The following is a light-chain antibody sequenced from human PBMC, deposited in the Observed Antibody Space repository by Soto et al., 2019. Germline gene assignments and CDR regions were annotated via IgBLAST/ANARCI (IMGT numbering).Light chain of an antibody. CDR1: GSDVGGYNY. CDR3: SSFAGGNIYV. J-gene: IGLJ1*01. CDR2: DVT. V-gene: IGLV2-8*01. Sequence: QSALTQPPSASGSPGQSVTISCTGTGSDVGGYNYVSWHQQHPGKAPKLIIYDVTKRPSGVPDRFSGSKSGYTASLTVSGLQAEDEADYYCSSFAGGNIYVFGTGTKLTVL.